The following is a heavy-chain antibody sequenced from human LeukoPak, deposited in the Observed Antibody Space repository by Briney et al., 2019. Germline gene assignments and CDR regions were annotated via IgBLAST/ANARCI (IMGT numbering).Heavy chain of an antibody. Sequence: SETLSLTCAVYGGSFSGYYWSWIRQPPGKGLEWIGEINHSGSTNYNPSLKSRVTISVDTSKNQFSLKLSSVTAADTAVYYCASMDIQEYYFDYWGQGTLVTVSS. CDR3: ASMDIQEYYFDY. CDR1: GGSFSGYY. J-gene: IGHJ4*02. CDR2: INHSGST. V-gene: IGHV4-34*01. D-gene: IGHD5-12*01.